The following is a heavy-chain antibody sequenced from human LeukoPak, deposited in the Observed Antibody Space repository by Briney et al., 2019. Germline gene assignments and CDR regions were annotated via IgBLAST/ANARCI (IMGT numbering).Heavy chain of an antibody. CDR1: GFTFSSYA. V-gene: IGHV3-23*01. J-gene: IGHJ4*02. D-gene: IGHD3-22*01. Sequence: GGSLRLSCAASGFTFSSYAMSWVRQAPGKGLEWVSAISGSGGGTYYADSVKGRFTISRDNSRNTLYLQMNSLRAEDTAVYYCAKGPRGSSGYQIDYWGQGTLVTVSS. CDR3: AKGPRGSSGYQIDY. CDR2: ISGSGGGT.